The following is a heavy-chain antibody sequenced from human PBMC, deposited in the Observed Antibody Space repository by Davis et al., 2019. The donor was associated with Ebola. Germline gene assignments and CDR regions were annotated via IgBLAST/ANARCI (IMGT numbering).Heavy chain of an antibody. CDR2: IDPSDSYT. J-gene: IGHJ5*02. V-gene: IGHV5-10-1*01. Sequence: GESLKISCKNSGNGFTSYWISWVRQMPGKGLEWMGRIDPSDSYTNYSPSFQGHVTISADKSISTAYLQWSSLKASDTAMYYCARQKAQQLVFWFDPWGQGTLVTVSS. CDR1: GNGFTSYW. CDR3: ARQKAQQLVFWFDP. D-gene: IGHD6-13*01.